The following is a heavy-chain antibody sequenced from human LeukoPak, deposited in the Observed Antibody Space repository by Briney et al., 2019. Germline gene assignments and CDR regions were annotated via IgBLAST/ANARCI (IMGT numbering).Heavy chain of an antibody. CDR1: GYTFTSYG. CDR2: ISAYNGNT. D-gene: IGHD2-15*01. Sequence: GASVKVSCKASGYTFTSYGISWVRQAPGQGLEWMGWISAYNGNTNYAQKLQGRVTMTTDTSTSTAYMELRSLRSEDTAVYYCARDQRYCSGGSCYRGDWFDPWGQGTLVTVSS. V-gene: IGHV1-18*01. CDR3: ARDQRYCSGGSCYRGDWFDP. J-gene: IGHJ5*02.